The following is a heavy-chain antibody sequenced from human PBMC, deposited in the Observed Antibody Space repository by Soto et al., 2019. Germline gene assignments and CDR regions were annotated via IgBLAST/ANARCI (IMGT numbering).Heavy chain of an antibody. V-gene: IGHV3-21*01. CDR2: ISSSSSYI. D-gene: IGHD6-13*01. CDR1: GFTFSSYS. J-gene: IGHJ3*02. CDR3: ARGEYSSSWGSRNDAFDI. Sequence: GGSLRLSCAASGFTFSSYSMNWVRQAPGKGLEWVSSISSSSSYIYYADSVKGRFTISRDNAKNSLYLQMNSLRAEDTAVYYCARGEYSSSWGSRNDAFDIWGQGTMVT.